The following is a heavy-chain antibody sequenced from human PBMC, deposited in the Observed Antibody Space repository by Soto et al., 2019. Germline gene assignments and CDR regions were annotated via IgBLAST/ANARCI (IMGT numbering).Heavy chain of an antibody. Sequence: GESLKISCKGSGYSFTSYWIGWVRQMPGKGQKWMGIIYPGDSDTRYSPSFQGQVTISADKSISTAYLQWSSLKASDFAMYYCAILFVVFVYDYGRSYYYYGMDVWGQGTTVTVSS. J-gene: IGHJ6*02. CDR1: GYSFTSYW. CDR3: AILFVVFVYDYGRSYYYYGMDV. CDR2: IYPGDSDT. D-gene: IGHD4-17*01. V-gene: IGHV5-51*01.